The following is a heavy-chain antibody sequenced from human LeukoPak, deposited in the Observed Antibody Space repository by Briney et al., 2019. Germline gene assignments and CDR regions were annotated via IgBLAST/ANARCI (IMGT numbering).Heavy chain of an antibody. Sequence: GGSLRLSCAASGFTFSSYGMHWVRQAPGKGLEWVAFIQYGGSNKYYADSVKGRFTISRDNSRNTLYPQMSSLRGEDTAVYYCAKAYSSSSDYFDYWGQGTLVTVSS. D-gene: IGHD6-6*01. CDR2: IQYGGSNK. J-gene: IGHJ4*02. V-gene: IGHV3-30*02. CDR1: GFTFSSYG. CDR3: AKAYSSSSDYFDY.